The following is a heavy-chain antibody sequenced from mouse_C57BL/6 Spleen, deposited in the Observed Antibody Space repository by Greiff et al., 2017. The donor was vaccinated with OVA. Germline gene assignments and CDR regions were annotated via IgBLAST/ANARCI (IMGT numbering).Heavy chain of an antibody. CDR2: ISYDGSN. CDR1: GYSITSGYY. CDR3: ARDRANWAFDY. Sequence: EVQLQESGPGLVKPSQSLSLTCSVTGYSITSGYYWNWIRQFPGNKLEWMGYISYDGSNNYNPSLKNRISITRDTSKNQFFLKLNSVTTEDTATYYCARDRANWAFDYWGQGTTLTVSS. V-gene: IGHV3-6*01. D-gene: IGHD4-1*01. J-gene: IGHJ2*01.